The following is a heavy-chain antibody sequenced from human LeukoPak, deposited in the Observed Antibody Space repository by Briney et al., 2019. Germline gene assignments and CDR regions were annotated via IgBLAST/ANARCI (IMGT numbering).Heavy chain of an antibody. CDR1: GFTFSSYE. Sequence: GGSLRLSCAASGFTFSSYEMNWVRQAPGKGLEWVSYISSSGSTIYYADSVKGRFTISRDNAKNSLYLQMNSLRAEDTAVYYCAREPPTTIAAAGTVDYWGQGTLVTVSS. CDR2: ISSSGSTI. V-gene: IGHV3-48*03. D-gene: IGHD6-13*01. CDR3: AREPPTTIAAAGTVDY. J-gene: IGHJ4*02.